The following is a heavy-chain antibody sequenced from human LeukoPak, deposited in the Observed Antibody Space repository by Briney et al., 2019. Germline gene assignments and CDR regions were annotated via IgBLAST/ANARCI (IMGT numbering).Heavy chain of an antibody. J-gene: IGHJ5*02. D-gene: IGHD2-21*02. CDR3: ARDYCTRGGDCYKEDLFDP. CDR1: GYTFAIYG. Sequence: ASVKVSCKASGYTFAIYGIGWVRQAPGQGLEWMAWISPYDGDTNYAQNFEGRVTMTTETSTSTAYMELRSLRSDDTAIYYCARDYCTRGGDCYKEDLFDPWGQGTLVTVSS. V-gene: IGHV1-18*01. CDR2: ISPYDGDT.